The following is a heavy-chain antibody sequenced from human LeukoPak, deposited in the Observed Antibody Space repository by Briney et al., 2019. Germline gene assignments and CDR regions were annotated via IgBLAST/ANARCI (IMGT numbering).Heavy chain of an antibody. CDR1: GFTFSSYG. V-gene: IGHV3-33*06. CDR3: AKDRPRPTNWFDP. Sequence: GGSLRLSCAASGFTFSSYGMHWVRQAPGKGLEWVAVIWYDGSNKYYADSVKGRFTISRDNSKNTLYLQMNSLRAEDTAVYYCAKDRPRPTNWFDPWGQGTLVTVSS. J-gene: IGHJ5*02. D-gene: IGHD6-6*01. CDR2: IWYDGSNK.